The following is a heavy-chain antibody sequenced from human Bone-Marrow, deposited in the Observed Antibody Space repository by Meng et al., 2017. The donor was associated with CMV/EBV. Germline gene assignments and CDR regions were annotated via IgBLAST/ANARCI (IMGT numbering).Heavy chain of an antibody. D-gene: IGHD3-22*01. CDR3: ATRMLYYDTQDY. J-gene: IGHJ4*02. CDR2: FDPEDGKT. CDR1: GYTLTDLS. Sequence: ASVKVSCKVSGYTLTDLSMHWVRQAPGKGLEWMGGFDPEDGKTIYAQNFQGRVTVTEDTSTDTAYMELTSLTSEDTAVYYCATRMLYYDTQDYWGQGTLVTVSS. V-gene: IGHV1-24*01.